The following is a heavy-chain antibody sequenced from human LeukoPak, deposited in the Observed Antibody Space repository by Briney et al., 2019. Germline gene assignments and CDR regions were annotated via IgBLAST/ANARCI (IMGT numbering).Heavy chain of an antibody. Sequence: GASVKVSCKASGYTFTSYAMNWVRQAPGQRLEWMGWINAGNGNTKYSQKFQGRVTITRDTSASTAYMELSSLRSEDTAVYYCARVRLGYCSSTSCYGLDYWGQGTLVTVSS. D-gene: IGHD2-2*01. V-gene: IGHV1-3*01. J-gene: IGHJ4*02. CDR2: INAGNGNT. CDR3: ARVRLGYCSSTSCYGLDY. CDR1: GYTFTSYA.